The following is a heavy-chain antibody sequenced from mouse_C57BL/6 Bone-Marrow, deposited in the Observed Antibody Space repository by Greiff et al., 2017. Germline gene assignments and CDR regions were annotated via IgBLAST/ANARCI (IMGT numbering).Heavy chain of an antibody. CDR1: GYTFTSYW. CDR3: AKSLLWLRQTGYYAMDY. V-gene: IGHV1-72*01. Sequence: QVQLQQPGAELVKPGASVKLSCKASGYTFTSYWMHWVKQRPGRGLEWIGRIDPNSGGTKYNEKFKSKATLTVDKPSSTAYMQLSSLTSEDSAVYYCAKSLLWLRQTGYYAMDYWGQGTSVTVSS. J-gene: IGHJ4*01. CDR2: IDPNSGGT. D-gene: IGHD2-2*01.